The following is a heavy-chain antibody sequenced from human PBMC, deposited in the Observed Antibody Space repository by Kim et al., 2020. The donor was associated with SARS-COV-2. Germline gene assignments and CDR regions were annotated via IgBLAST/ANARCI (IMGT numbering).Heavy chain of an antibody. V-gene: IGHV3-9*01. Sequence: ADSVKGRFTISRDNAKNSLYLQMNSLRAEDTALYYCAKDEHDSYYYGMDVWGQGTTVTVSS. J-gene: IGHJ6*02. CDR3: AKDEHDSYYYGMDV. D-gene: IGHD3-22*01.